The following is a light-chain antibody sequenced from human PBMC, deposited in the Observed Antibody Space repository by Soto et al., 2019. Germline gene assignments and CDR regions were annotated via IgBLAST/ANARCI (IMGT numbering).Light chain of an antibody. Sequence: QSALTQPASVSGSPGQSITISCTGTSSDVGSYNLVSWYQQHPGKAPKLVTFDVTHRPPGISDRFSGSKSANTASLTISGLQAEDEAFYYCSSYTTRSTLVFGGGTKLTVL. J-gene: IGLJ2*01. CDR1: SSDVGSYNL. CDR2: DVT. V-gene: IGLV2-14*02. CDR3: SSYTTRSTLV.